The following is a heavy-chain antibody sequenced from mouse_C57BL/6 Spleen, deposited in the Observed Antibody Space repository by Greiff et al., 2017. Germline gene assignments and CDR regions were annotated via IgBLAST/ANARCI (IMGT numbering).Heavy chain of an antibody. CDR1: GYSITSGYY. D-gene: IGHD1-1*01. CDR2: ISYDGSN. CDR3: ARDYYYGSSGY. Sequence: EVKLMESGPGLVKPSQSLSLTCSVTGYSITSGYYWNWIRQFPGNKLEWMGYISYDGSNNYNPSLKNRISITRDTSKNQFFLKLNSVTTEDTATYYCARDYYYGSSGYWGQGTTLTVSS. V-gene: IGHV3-6*01. J-gene: IGHJ2*01.